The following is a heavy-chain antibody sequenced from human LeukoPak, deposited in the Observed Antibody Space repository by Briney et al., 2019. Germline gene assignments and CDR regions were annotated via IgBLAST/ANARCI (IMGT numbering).Heavy chain of an antibody. D-gene: IGHD3-10*01. Sequence: GASLKISCKGSGYGFTSYWIGWVRQMPGKGLEWMGIIYPGDSDTRYSPSFQGQVTISADKSISTAYLQWSSLKASDTAMYYCARRAITMVRGVNMGGYYFDYWGQGTLVTVSS. CDR2: IYPGDSDT. V-gene: IGHV5-51*01. J-gene: IGHJ4*02. CDR1: GYGFTSYW. CDR3: ARRAITMVRGVNMGGYYFDY.